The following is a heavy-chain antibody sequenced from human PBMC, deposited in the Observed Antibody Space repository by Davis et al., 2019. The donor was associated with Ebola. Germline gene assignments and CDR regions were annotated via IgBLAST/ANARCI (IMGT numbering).Heavy chain of an antibody. V-gene: IGHV3-48*03. CDR2: ISDRGLTK. J-gene: IGHJ4*02. CDR1: GFIFSSYE. CDR3: AREADSGGFRFDY. Sequence: GGSLRLSCAASGFIFSSYEMIWVRQAPGKGLEWVSYISDRGLTKYYSDSVKGRFTISRDNAENSLYLEMNSLRAEDTAVYYCAREADSGGFRFDYWGRGTLVTVSS. D-gene: IGHD5-12*01.